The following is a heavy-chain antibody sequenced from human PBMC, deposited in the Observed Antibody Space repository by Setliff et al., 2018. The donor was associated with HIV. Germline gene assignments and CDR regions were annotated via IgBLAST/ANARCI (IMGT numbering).Heavy chain of an antibody. D-gene: IGHD1-26*01. V-gene: IGHV4-39*02. CDR1: GDSINSSSYY. Sequence: SETLSLTCTVSGDSINSSSYYWGWIRQPPGKGLEWIASIYHNGNTYYNPSLKSRATTSVDTSKNHLSLKVSSVTAADTALYFCARGGRGGLKFMADAFDIWGQGTVVTVSS. CDR2: IYHNGNT. CDR3: ARGGRGGLKFMADAFDI. J-gene: IGHJ3*02.